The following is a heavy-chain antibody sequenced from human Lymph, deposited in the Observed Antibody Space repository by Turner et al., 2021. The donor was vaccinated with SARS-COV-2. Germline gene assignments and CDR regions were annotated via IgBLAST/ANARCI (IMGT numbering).Heavy chain of an antibody. CDR1: GFTCSDYY. D-gene: IGHD3-22*01. V-gene: IGHV3-11*06. CDR3: ARGLLPYYYYGKDV. J-gene: IGHJ6*02. Sequence: QVQLVESGGGLVKPGGSLRLSCAASGFTCSDYYMSWIRQAPGKGREWVSYISSSSTYTNYADSVKGRITIARDNAKNSMYVQMNSLRAEDTAVYYCARGLLPYYYYGKDVWGQGTTVTVSS. CDR2: ISSSSTYT.